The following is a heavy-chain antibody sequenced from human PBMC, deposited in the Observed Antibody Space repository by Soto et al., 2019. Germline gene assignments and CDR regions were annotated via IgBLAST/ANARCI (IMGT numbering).Heavy chain of an antibody. CDR2: ISYDGSNK. V-gene: IGHV3-30*18. CDR3: AKNKRYWTSFNGAPCAGMYV. J-gene: IGHJ6*01. D-gene: IGHD2-15*01. CDR1: NR. Sequence: NRMYCVLQAPKKGMEWVAVISYDGSNKYFADSVKGRFTISRDNSNNMLYLHMNGLRGDDTAVYYCAKNKRYWTSFNGAPCAGMYV.